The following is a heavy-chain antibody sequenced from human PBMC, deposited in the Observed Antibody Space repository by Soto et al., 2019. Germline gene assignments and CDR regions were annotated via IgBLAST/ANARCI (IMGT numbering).Heavy chain of an antibody. CDR1: GFTFSRYD. CDR2: IGTAGDT. V-gene: IGHV3-13*01. D-gene: IGHD5-12*01. Sequence: EVQLVESGGGLVQPGGSLRLSCEASGFTFSRYDMHWVRQATGKSLEWVSAIGTAGDTYYPGSVKGRFTVSRENAKNSLYLQMNSLSAGDTAVYYCARGGYDSNYYYYYGLDIWGQGTTVTVSS. J-gene: IGHJ6*02. CDR3: ARGGYDSNYYYYYGLDI.